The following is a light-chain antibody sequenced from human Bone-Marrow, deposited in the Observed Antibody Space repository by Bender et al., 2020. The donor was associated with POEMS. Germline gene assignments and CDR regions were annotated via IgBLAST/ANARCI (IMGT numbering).Light chain of an antibody. V-gene: IGLV2-23*01. CDR2: EGS. CDR1: SSDVGSYNF. J-gene: IGLJ3*02. CDR3: CSYTNTYSWV. Sequence: QSALTQPRSVSGSPGQSITISCTGTSSDVGSYNFVSWYQQHPGKAPKLMIYEGSKRPSGVSNRFSGSKSGNTASLTISGLRAEDEATYYCCSYTNTYSWVFGGGTKLTVL.